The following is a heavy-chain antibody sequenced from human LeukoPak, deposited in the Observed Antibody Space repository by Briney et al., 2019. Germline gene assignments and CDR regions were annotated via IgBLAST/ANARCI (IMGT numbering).Heavy chain of an antibody. CDR1: GGSISSYY. CDR2: IYTSGST. D-gene: IGHD3-10*01. V-gene: IGHV4-4*07. CDR3: ASTGTLTGGVIIN. J-gene: IGHJ4*02. Sequence: SETLSLTCTVSGGSISSYYWSWIRQPAGKGLEWIGRIYTSGSTNYNPSLKSRVTISVDTSKNQFSLKLSSVTAADTTVYYCASTGTLTGGVIINWGQGTLVTVSS.